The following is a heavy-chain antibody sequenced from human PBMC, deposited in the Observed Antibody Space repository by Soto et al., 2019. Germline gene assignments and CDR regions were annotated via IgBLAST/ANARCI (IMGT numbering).Heavy chain of an antibody. CDR3: ARAGCDGGSCYTLVGLRYGMDV. V-gene: IGHV3-30-3*01. D-gene: IGHD2-15*01. CDR1: GFTFSSYA. CDR2: ISYDGSNK. Sequence: QVQLVESGGGVVQPGRSLRLSCAASGFTFSSYAMHWVRQAPGKGLEWAAVISYDGSNKYYADSVKGRFTISRDNSKNTLYLQMNSLRAEDTAVYYCARAGCDGGSCYTLVGLRYGMDVWGQGTTVTVSS. J-gene: IGHJ6*02.